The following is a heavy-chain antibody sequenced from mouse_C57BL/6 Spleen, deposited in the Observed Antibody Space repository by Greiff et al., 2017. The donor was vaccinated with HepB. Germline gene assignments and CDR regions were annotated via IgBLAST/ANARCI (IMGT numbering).Heavy chain of an antibody. D-gene: IGHD2-3*01. CDR1: GYTFTSYW. V-gene: IGHV1-50*01. Sequence: QVQLQQPGAELVKPGASVKLSCKASGYTFTSYWMQWVKQRPGQGLEWIGEIDPSDSYTNYNQKFKGKATLTVDTSSSTAYMQLSSLTSEDSAVYYCATIYDGYPFAYWGQGTLVTVSA. J-gene: IGHJ3*01. CDR2: IDPSDSYT. CDR3: ATIYDGYPFAY.